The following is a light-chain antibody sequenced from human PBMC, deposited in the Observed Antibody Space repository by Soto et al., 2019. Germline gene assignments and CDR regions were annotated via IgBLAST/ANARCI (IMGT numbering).Light chain of an antibody. CDR3: QQRNYWPRT. CDR2: DAS. Sequence: EIVLTQSPATLSLSPCERATLSCRASQSVSSYLTWYQQKPGQAPRFLIYDASNRATGIPARFSGSGSGTDFTLTISSLEPEDFAVYYCQQRNYWPRTFGQGTKVEIK. V-gene: IGKV3-11*01. J-gene: IGKJ1*01. CDR1: QSVSSY.